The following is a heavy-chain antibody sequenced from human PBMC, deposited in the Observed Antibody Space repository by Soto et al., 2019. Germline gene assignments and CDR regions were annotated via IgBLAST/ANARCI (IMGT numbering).Heavy chain of an antibody. CDR2: INAGNGNA. J-gene: IGHJ4*02. CDR1: GYTFTSYA. D-gene: IGHD2-15*01. CDR3: AREACSGGSCYCDY. V-gene: IGHV1-3*01. Sequence: GASVKVSCKASGYTFTSYAIHWVRQAPGQRLEWMGWINAGNGNAKYSQKFQGRVTTTRDTSASTAYVELSSLSSDDTAVYYCAREACSGGSCYCDYWGQGTLVTVSS.